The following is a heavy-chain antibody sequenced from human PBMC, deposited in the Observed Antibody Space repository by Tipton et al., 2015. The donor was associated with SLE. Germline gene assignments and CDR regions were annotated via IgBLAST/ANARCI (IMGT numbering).Heavy chain of an antibody. Sequence: LRLSCTVSGDSFNLYYWTWIRQPPGKELEWIAYIYDSGSTSYNPSLKTRVTISVDTPKNQFSLKLTSVTAADTAVYFCARGRPIGSFDIWGQGTLVTVSS. V-gene: IGHV4-59*01. CDR2: IYDSGST. CDR3: ARGRPIGSFDI. J-gene: IGHJ4*02. D-gene: IGHD3-10*01. CDR1: GDSFNLYY.